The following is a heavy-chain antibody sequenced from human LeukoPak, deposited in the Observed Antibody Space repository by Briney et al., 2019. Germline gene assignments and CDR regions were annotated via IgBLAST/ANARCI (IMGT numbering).Heavy chain of an antibody. V-gene: IGHV3-30-3*01. CDR2: TSYDGSNK. CDR1: GFTFSSYA. J-gene: IGHJ3*02. D-gene: IGHD4-17*01. Sequence: PGGSLRLSCAASGFTFSSYAMHWVRQAPGKGLEWVAVTSYDGSNKYYADSVKGRFTISRDNSKNTLYLQMNSLRAGDTAVYYCARDNDYGDYPDAFDIWGQGTMVTVSS. CDR3: ARDNDYGDYPDAFDI.